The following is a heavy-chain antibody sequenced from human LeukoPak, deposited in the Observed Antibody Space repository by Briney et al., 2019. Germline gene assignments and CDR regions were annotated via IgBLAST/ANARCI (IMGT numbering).Heavy chain of an antibody. CDR2: ISSRSSAI. D-gene: IGHD6-19*01. CDR3: ASNHGSGWYVGEF. V-gene: IGHV3-48*02. CDR1: GFTFSNFN. J-gene: IGHJ4*02. Sequence: PGGSLRLSCAASGFTFSNFNMNWVRQAPGKGLEWISYISSRSSAIYYADSVKGRFTISRDNAKNSLSLQMSSLRDEDTAVYSCASNHGSGWYVGEFWGQGILVTVSS.